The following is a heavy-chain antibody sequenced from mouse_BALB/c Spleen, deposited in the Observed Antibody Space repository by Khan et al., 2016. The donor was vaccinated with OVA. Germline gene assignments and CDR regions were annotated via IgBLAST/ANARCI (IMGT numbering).Heavy chain of an antibody. CDR3: TRPYYADY. J-gene: IGHJ2*01. CDR1: GYAFRSYW. V-gene: IGHV1-9*01. D-gene: IGHD2-10*01. Sequence: QVQLQQSGAELMKPGASVKISCEATGYAFRSYWIEWVKQRPGHGLEWVGEILPGTGNTKYNEKFEGKATLTADTSSNTAHLQLSSLTSEDSAVYYCTRPYYADYWGQGTTLTVSS. CDR2: ILPGTGNT.